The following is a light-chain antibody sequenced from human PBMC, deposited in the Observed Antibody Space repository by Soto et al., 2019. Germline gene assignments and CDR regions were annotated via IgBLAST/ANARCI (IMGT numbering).Light chain of an antibody. Sequence: QSVLTQPASVSGSPGQSTTISCTGTSSDVGGYNYVSWYQQHPGKVPKIMIYEVSNRPSGVSNRFSGSKSGNTASLTISGLQAEDEADYYCSSYTTSSTYVFGTGTKVTVL. V-gene: IGLV2-14*01. CDR3: SSYTTSSTYV. CDR2: EVS. J-gene: IGLJ1*01. CDR1: SSDVGGYNY.